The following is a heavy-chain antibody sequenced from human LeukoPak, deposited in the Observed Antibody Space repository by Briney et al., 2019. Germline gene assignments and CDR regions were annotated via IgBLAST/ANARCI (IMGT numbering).Heavy chain of an antibody. J-gene: IGHJ4*02. Sequence: GESLRLSCAASGFSFSTYGMHWVRQTPGKGLEWLAVISLDGSLQFYADSVKGRFIISRDNSKNTLYLQMNSLRPEDTAVYYCAKCPILRGFDYYFDNWGQGTLVTVSS. D-gene: IGHD5-12*01. CDR1: GFSFSTYG. CDR2: ISLDGSLQ. CDR3: AKCPILRGFDYYFDN. V-gene: IGHV3-30*18.